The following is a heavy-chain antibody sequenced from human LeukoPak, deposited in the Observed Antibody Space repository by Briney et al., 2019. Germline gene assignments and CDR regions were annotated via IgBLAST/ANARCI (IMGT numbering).Heavy chain of an antibody. Sequence: PGGSLRLSCAASGFPFSSYAMTWVRQAPGKGPEWVSTISGSGGSTLYADSVKGRFTISRDNSKNTLYLQMNSLRAEDSAVYYCAKDKYDSHYYMDVWGKGTTVTVSS. CDR2: ISGSGGST. J-gene: IGHJ6*03. V-gene: IGHV3-23*01. CDR3: AKDKYDSHYYMDV. CDR1: GFPFSSYA.